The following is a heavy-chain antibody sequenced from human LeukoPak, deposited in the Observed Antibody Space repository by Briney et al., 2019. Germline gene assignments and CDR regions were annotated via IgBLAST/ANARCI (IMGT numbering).Heavy chain of an antibody. D-gene: IGHD3-3*01. V-gene: IGHV5-51*01. CDR1: GYSFTSYW. J-gene: IGHJ3*02. Sequence: GESLKISCKGSGYSFTSYWIGWVRQMPGKGLEGMGIIYPGESDTRYSPSLQGQVTISADKSISTAYLQWSSLKASDTAMYYCARHETIFGVVDAFDIWGQGTMVTVSS. CDR3: ARHETIFGVVDAFDI. CDR2: IYPGESDT.